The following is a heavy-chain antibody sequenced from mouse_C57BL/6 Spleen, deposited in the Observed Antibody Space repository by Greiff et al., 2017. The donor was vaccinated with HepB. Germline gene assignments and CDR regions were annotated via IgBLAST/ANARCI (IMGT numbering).Heavy chain of an antibody. Sequence: EVQVVESGAELVRPGASVKLSCTASGFNIKDDYMHWVKQRPEQGLEWIGRIDPENGDTEYASKFQGKATITADTSSNTAYLQLSSLTSEDTAFYYCTTEGRYWGQGTLVTVSA. CDR1: GFNIKDDY. J-gene: IGHJ3*01. D-gene: IGHD3-3*01. CDR3: TTEGRY. V-gene: IGHV14-4*01. CDR2: IDPENGDT.